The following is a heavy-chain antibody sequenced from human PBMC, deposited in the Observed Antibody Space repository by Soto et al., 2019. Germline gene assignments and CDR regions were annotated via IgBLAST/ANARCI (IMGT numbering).Heavy chain of an antibody. CDR2: ISAYNGNT. V-gene: IGHV1-18*04. CDR1: GYTFTSYG. Sequence: QVQLVQSGAEVKKPGASVKVSCKASGYTFTSYGISWVRQAPGQGLEWMGWISAYNGNTNYAQKLQGRVTMTTDTSTSTAYMELRSLRSDDTAVYYCARDPRIAAAGSYYYDGMDVWGQGTTVTVSS. J-gene: IGHJ6*02. CDR3: ARDPRIAAAGSYYYDGMDV. D-gene: IGHD6-13*01.